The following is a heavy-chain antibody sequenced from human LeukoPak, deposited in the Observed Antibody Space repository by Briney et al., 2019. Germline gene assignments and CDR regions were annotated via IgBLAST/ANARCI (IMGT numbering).Heavy chain of an antibody. CDR1: GGTFSSYA. D-gene: IGHD6-19*01. Sequence: ASVKVSCKASGGTFSSYAISWVRQAPGQGLEWIGWIAVGSGNTNYAQKFQERVTITRDMFTNTVHLELSGLRSEDTAVYYCAADLIAVTGSWYWGQGTLVSVSS. CDR3: AADLIAVTGSWY. V-gene: IGHV1-58*02. CDR2: IAVGSGNT. J-gene: IGHJ4*02.